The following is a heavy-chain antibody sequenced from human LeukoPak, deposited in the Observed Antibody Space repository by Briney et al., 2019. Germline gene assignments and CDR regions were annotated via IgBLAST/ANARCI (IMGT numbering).Heavy chain of an antibody. V-gene: IGHV3-23*01. CDR2: ITGSGSTT. Sequence: GGSLRLSCAASGFTFRNYAVVWVRQAPGKGLEWVSAITGSGSTTYYADSVRGRFTRYRDNSKNTLYLQMYSLRGEDTAVYYCGKDPNGDYVGAFDFQRWGQGTLVTVSS. CDR1: GFTFRNYA. D-gene: IGHD4-17*01. CDR3: GKDPNGDYVGAFDFQR. J-gene: IGHJ1*01.